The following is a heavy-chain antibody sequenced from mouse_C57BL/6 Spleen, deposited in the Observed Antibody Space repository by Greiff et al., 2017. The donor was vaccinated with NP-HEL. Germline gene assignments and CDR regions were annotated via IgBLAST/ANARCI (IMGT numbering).Heavy chain of an antibody. V-gene: IGHV1-55*01. J-gene: IGHJ1*03. D-gene: IGHD1-1*01. CDR2: IYPGSGST. Sequence: QVQLQQSGAELVKPGASVKMSCKASGYTFTSYWITWVKQRPGQGLEWIGDIYPGSGSTNYNEKFKSKATLTVDTSSSTAYMQLSSLTSEDSAVYYCARHGSSYGYFDVWGTGTTVTVSS. CDR3: ARHGSSYGYFDV. CDR1: GYTFTSYW.